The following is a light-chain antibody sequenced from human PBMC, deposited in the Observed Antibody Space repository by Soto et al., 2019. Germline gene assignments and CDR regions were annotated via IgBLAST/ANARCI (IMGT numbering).Light chain of an antibody. Sequence: DIEMTQSPSTLSASVGDRVTITCRASQSFSSWLAWYQQKPGKAPKLLIYKASSLESGVPTRFSGSGSGTEITLTISSLQPDDFATYYYLQYNSYPWTFGQGTKVEVK. CDR1: QSFSSW. J-gene: IGKJ1*01. CDR3: LQYNSYPWT. V-gene: IGKV1-5*03. CDR2: KAS.